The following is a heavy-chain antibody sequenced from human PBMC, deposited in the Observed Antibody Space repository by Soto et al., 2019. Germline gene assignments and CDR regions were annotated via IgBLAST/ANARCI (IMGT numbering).Heavy chain of an antibody. CDR1: GGSISSGGYS. Sequence: PSETLSLTCAVSGGSISSGGYSWSWIRQPPGKGLEWIGYIYHSGSTYYNPSLKSRVTISVDRSKNQFSLKLSSVTADDTAVYYCARVPNCDSSGCYSYFDLWGQGALVTVSS. D-gene: IGHD3-22*01. CDR2: IYHSGST. J-gene: IGHJ4*02. CDR3: ARVPNCDSSGCYSYFDL. V-gene: IGHV4-30-2*01.